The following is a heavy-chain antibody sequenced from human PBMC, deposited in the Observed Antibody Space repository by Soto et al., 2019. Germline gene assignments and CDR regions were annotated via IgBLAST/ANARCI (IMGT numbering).Heavy chain of an antibody. V-gene: IGHV1-46*01. Sequence: QVQLVQSGAEVKKPGASVKASCKASGYTFAHYFMHWVRQAPGQGLEWVGIINPSGTSTTYAQKFQGRVTVTRDTSTTTLYMELSSLRSDDTAVYYCVRDSGGHSRDYGGQGTLVTVSS. CDR2: INPSGTST. J-gene: IGHJ4*02. CDR1: GYTFAHYF. CDR3: VRDSGGHSRDY. D-gene: IGHD2-15*01.